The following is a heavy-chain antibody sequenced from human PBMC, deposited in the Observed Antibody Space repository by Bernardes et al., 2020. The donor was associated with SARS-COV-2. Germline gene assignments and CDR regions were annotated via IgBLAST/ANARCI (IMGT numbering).Heavy chain of an antibody. V-gene: IGHV5-51*01. J-gene: IGHJ4*02. CDR2: IYPGDSDT. D-gene: IGHD6-13*01. CDR3: ATPPAAAVGKGWYYFDY. CDR1: GYTVTHYW. Sequence: GACLKISSNGSGYTVTHYWSGWVRPIPGKGLEWMGIIYPGDSDTRYSPSFQGQVTISADKSISTAYLQWSSLKASDTAMYYCATPPAAAVGKGWYYFDYWTQGTLVTVSS.